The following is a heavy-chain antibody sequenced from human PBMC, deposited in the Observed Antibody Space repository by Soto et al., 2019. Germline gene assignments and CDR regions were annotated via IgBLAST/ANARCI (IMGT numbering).Heavy chain of an antibody. Sequence: VGSLRLSCAASGFTFSSYAMSWVRQAPGKGLEWVSAISGSDGSTYYADSVKGRFTISRDNSKNTLYLQMNSLRAEDTAVYYCAKDHQGYYYDSSGYSYWGQGTLVTVSS. CDR1: GFTFSSYA. V-gene: IGHV3-23*01. CDR3: AKDHQGYYYDSSGYSY. J-gene: IGHJ4*02. CDR2: ISGSDGST. D-gene: IGHD3-22*01.